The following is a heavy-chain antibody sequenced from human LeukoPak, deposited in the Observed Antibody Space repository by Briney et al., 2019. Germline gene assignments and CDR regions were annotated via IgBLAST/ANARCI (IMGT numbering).Heavy chain of an antibody. CDR2: ISYDGSNK. CDR3: ARAQSYIVVVPATIDI. CDR1: GFTFSSYA. Sequence: GGSLRLSCAASGFTFSSYAMHWVRQAPGKGLEWVAVISYDGSNKYYADSVKGRFTISRDNSKNTLYLQMNSLRAEDTAVYYCARAQSYIVVVPATIDIWGQGTMVTVSS. V-gene: IGHV3-30-3*01. J-gene: IGHJ3*02. D-gene: IGHD2-2*01.